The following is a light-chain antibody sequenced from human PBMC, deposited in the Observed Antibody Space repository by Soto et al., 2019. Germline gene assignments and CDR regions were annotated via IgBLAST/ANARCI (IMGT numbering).Light chain of an antibody. CDR1: SSDIGGYNY. CDR2: ASS. V-gene: IGLV2-14*01. J-gene: IGLJ1*01. Sequence: QSALTQPASVSGSPGQSITISCTGTSSDIGGYNYVSWYQHHAGKAPRLMIYASSNRPSGVSHRFSGSRSGNTASLTISGVQAEDEDDYYCSSYRSGTTLYVFGTGTKLTVL. CDR3: SSYRSGTTLYV.